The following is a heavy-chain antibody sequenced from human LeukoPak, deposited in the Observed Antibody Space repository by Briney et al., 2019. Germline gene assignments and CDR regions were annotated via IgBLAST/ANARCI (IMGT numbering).Heavy chain of an antibody. CDR2: INPNSGDT. J-gene: IGHJ4*02. V-gene: IGHV1-2*06. CDR3: ARVSDTSGASCFAF. D-gene: IGHD3-22*01. CDR1: GYAFTDYY. Sequence: ASVKVSCKTSGYAFTDYYMHWVRQAPGQGLEWVGRINPNSGDTKYAQNFQGRATMTRDTSISTAYMELSRLTSDDTAVYFCARVSDTSGASCFAFWGQGTLVTVSS.